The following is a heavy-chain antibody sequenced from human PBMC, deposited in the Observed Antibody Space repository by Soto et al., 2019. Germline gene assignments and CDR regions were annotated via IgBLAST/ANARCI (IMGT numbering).Heavy chain of an antibody. V-gene: IGHV4-31*03. CDR2: IYYSGST. CDR1: GGSISSGGYY. J-gene: IGHJ3*02. Sequence: PSETLSLTCTVSGGSISSGGYYWSWIRQHPGKGLEWIGYIYYSGSTYYNPSLKSRVTISVDTSKNQFSLKLSSVTAADTAVYYCARGDYGGNSGAFDICGQGTMVTVSS. D-gene: IGHD4-17*01. CDR3: ARGDYGGNSGAFDI.